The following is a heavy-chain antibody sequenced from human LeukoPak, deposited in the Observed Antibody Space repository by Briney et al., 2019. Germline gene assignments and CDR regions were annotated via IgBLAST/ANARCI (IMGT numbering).Heavy chain of an antibody. CDR3: ARGSSSSWKVDY. D-gene: IGHD6-13*01. Sequence: SETLSLTCTVSGGSISSYYWSWIRQPPGKGLEWIGYIYYSGSTNYNPSLKSRVTISVDTSKNQFSLKLSSVTAADTAVYYCARGSSSSWKVDYWGQGTLVTVSS. V-gene: IGHV4-59*08. CDR1: GGSISSYY. CDR2: IYYSGST. J-gene: IGHJ4*02.